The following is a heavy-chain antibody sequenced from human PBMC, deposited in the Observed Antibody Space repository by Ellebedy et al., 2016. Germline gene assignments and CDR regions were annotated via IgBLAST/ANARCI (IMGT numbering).Heavy chain of an antibody. J-gene: IGHJ4*02. D-gene: IGHD3-16*01. V-gene: IGHV3-33*01. CDR2: IWPDGSKK. CDR3: ARSSRGRGDYFDY. CDR1: GFTFSSYG. Sequence: LSLTXXVSGFTFSSYGMYWVRQAPGKGLECVALIWPDGSKKNYVDSVKGRFTISRDNFKNTVYLQMNSLRDEDTAVYYCARSSRGRGDYFDYWGQGILVTVSS.